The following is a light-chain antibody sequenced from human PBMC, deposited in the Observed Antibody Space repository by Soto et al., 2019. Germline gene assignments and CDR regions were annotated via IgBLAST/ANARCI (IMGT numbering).Light chain of an antibody. CDR1: QGISNW. CDR3: QQTNTFLPLT. CDR2: GAS. J-gene: IGKJ4*01. Sequence: DIQMTQSPSSVSASVGDRVTITCRASQGISNWLAWYQQQPGKAPKLLIYGASSLQSGVPSRFSGGGSGTHFTLIISSLQPVDFATYYCQQTNTFLPLTFGGGTKVEI. V-gene: IGKV1-12*01.